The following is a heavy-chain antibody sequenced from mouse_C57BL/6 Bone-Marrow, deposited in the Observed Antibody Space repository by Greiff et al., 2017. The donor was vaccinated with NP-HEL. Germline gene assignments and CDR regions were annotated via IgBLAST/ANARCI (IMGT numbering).Heavy chain of an antibody. D-gene: IGHD3-2*02. CDR2: IDPSDSYT. J-gene: IGHJ2*01. V-gene: IGHV1-50*01. Sequence: QVQLQQSGAELVKPGASVKLSCKASGYTFTSYWMQWVKQRPGQGLEWIGEIDPSDSYTNYNQKFKGKATLTVDTSSSTAYMQLSSLTSEDSAVYYCARSGSSGPHYFDYWGQGTTLTVSS. CDR3: ARSGSSGPHYFDY. CDR1: GYTFTSYW.